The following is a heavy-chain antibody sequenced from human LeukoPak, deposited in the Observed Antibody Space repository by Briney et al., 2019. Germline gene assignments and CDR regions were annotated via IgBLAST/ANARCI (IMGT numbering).Heavy chain of an antibody. CDR1: GFTFSDYY. Sequence: GGSLRLSCAASGFTFSDYYMSWIRQAPGKGLQWVAVIAKDGSYKYFADSLRGRFTISRDNSKNTLFLQMNGLRPADTAVYYCAKDRASSGTIYGMDVWGQGTMVTVSS. V-gene: IGHV3-30*18. CDR2: IAKDGSYK. D-gene: IGHD3-10*01. CDR3: AKDRASSGTIYGMDV. J-gene: IGHJ6*02.